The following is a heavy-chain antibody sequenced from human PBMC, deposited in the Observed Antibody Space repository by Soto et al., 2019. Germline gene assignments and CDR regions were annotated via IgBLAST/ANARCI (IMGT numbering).Heavy chain of an antibody. CDR2: VSNDGSNT. D-gene: IGHD1-1*01. CDR1: GFTLSRFV. V-gene: IGHV3-30*04. Sequence: QVHLEESGGGVVRPGRSLRLSCVGSGFTLSRFVLHWVRQAPGKGLEWVAVVSNDGSNTYYADSVKGRFTISIDNSMSTLYLQMNSLRREDTALSYCARGNMDVWGRGTTVIVSS. CDR3: ARGNMDV. J-gene: IGHJ6*02.